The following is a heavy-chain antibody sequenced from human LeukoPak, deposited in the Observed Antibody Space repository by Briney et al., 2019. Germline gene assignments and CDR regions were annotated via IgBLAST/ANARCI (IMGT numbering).Heavy chain of an antibody. Sequence: GGSRGLSGTAPGFTFSSYRWNWVRQPPGRALEWVSYISSSSSNIFYADSFKGRFTISRDNAQNSLYLQMNSLRVEDTAVYYCARDPPGAHFDYWGQGTLVTVSS. CDR3: ARDPPGAHFDY. CDR2: ISSSSSNI. V-gene: IGHV3-21*01. J-gene: IGHJ4*02. CDR1: GFTFSSYR. D-gene: IGHD7-27*01.